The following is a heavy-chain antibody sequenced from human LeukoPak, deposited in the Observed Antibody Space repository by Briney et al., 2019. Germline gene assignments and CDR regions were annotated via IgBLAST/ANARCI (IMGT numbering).Heavy chain of an antibody. CDR1: GYTFIGYY. CDR3: ARDSDNWFDP. J-gene: IGHJ5*02. CDR2: INPNSGGT. Sequence: ASVKVSCKASGYTFIGYYMHWVRQAPGQGLEWMGWINPNSGGTNYAQKFQDWVTMTRDTSISTAYMELSRLRSDDTAVYYCARDSDNWFDPWGQGTLVTVSS. V-gene: IGHV1-2*04.